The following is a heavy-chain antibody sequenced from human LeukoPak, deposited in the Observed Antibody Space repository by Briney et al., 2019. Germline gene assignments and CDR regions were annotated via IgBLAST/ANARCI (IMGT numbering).Heavy chain of an antibody. Sequence: GASVKVSCKASGYTFTSYGLIWVRQAPGQGLEWMGWISAYTGNTNYAQKFQGRVTMTTDTSTSTAYMELRSLRSDDTAVYYCARSMAMIEAADQSPFDYWGQGTLVTVSS. J-gene: IGHJ4*02. CDR1: GYTFTSYG. D-gene: IGHD6-25*01. V-gene: IGHV1-18*01. CDR3: ARSMAMIEAADQSPFDY. CDR2: ISAYTGNT.